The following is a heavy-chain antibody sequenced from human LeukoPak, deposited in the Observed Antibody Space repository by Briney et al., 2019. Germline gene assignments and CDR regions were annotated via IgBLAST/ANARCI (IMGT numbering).Heavy chain of an antibody. CDR1: GFTFDDYA. D-gene: IGHD6-19*01. Sequence: PGGSLRLSCAASGFTFDDYAMRWVRQAPGKGLEWVSGISWNSGSIGYADSVKGRFTISRDNAKNSLYLQMNSLRAEDTALYYCAKTPKPDSSGWYRAWFDPWGQGTLVTVSS. J-gene: IGHJ5*02. V-gene: IGHV3-9*01. CDR3: AKTPKPDSSGWYRAWFDP. CDR2: ISWNSGSI.